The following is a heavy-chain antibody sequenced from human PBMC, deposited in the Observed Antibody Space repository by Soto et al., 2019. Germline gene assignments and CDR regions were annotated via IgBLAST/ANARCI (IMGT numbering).Heavy chain of an antibody. CDR2: ISSSSGTI. J-gene: IGHJ6*02. Sequence: GGSLRLSCAASGFTFSSYSMNWVRQAPGKGLEWVSYISSSSGTIYYADSVRGRFTISRDDAKNSLYLQMNSLRDEDTAVYYFAREPDYYYYYGMDVWGQGTTVTVSS. CDR1: GFTFSSYS. CDR3: AREPDYYYYYGMDV. V-gene: IGHV3-48*02.